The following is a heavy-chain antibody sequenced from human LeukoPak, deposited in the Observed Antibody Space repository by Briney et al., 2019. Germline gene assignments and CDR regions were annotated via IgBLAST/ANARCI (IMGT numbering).Heavy chain of an antibody. CDR1: GLPFSSYW. CDR2: IKQDGSKK. V-gene: IGHV3-7*04. CDR3: TRVGYIDEGIDY. J-gene: IGHJ4*02. Sequence: GGSLRLSCVASGLPFSSYWMTWVRQAPGKGLEWVANIKQDGSKKSYVDSVKGRFTISRDNAKNSLYLQMNSLRAEDTAIYYCTRVGYIDEGIDYWGQGTLVTVSS. D-gene: IGHD5-24*01.